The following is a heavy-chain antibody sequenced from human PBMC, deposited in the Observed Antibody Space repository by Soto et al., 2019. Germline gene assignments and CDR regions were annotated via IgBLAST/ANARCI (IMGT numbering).Heavy chain of an antibody. CDR3: LSGNSPSST. CDR2: IYYSGST. Sequence: SETLSLTCTVSGGSISSYYWSWIRQPPGKGLEWIGYIYYSGSTNYNPSLKSRVTISRDNAQNSLYLQMNNLRAEDTAVYYCLSGNSPSSTWGQGTLVTVSS. J-gene: IGHJ5*02. D-gene: IGHD5-12*01. CDR1: GGSISSYY. V-gene: IGHV4-59*03.